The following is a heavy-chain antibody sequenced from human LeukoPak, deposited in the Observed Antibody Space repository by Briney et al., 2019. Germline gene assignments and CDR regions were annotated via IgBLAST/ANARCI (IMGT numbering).Heavy chain of an antibody. CDR1: GYTFTSYG. Sequence: ASVKVSCKASGYTFTSYGISWVRQAPGQGLEWMGWISAYNGNTNYAQKLRGRVTMTTDTSTSTAYMELRSLRSDDTAVYYCARVTHGYNWVDYWGQGTLVTVSS. CDR3: ARVTHGYNWVDY. CDR2: ISAYNGNT. D-gene: IGHD5-24*01. J-gene: IGHJ4*02. V-gene: IGHV1-18*01.